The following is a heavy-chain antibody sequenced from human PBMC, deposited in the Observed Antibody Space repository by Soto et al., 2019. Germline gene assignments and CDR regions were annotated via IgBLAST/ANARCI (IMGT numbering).Heavy chain of an antibody. CDR2: IIPIFGTA. CDR3: ASCGGDCYYYYYYAMDV. Sequence: QVQLVQSGAEVKKPGSSVKVSCKASGGTFSSYAISWVRQAPGQGREWMGGIIPIFGTANYAQKFQGRVTITADESTSTAYMELSSLRSEDTAVYYCASCGGDCYYYYYYAMDVWGQGTTVTVSS. D-gene: IGHD2-21*02. J-gene: IGHJ6*02. V-gene: IGHV1-69*01. CDR1: GGTFSSYA.